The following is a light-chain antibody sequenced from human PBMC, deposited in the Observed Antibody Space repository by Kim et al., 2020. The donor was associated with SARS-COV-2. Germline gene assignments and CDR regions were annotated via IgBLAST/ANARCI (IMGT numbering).Light chain of an antibody. Sequence: SYELTQPPSVSVFPGQTASITCSGDKLGDKYASWYQQKSVQSPVLVIYQDNKRPSGIPERFSGSNSGNTATLTISGTQAMDEADYYCQAWDSSTYVFGPG. J-gene: IGLJ1*01. CDR2: QDN. CDR1: KLGDKY. V-gene: IGLV3-1*01. CDR3: QAWDSSTYV.